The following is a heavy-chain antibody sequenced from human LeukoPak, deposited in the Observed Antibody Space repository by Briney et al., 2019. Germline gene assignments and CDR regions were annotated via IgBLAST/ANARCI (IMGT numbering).Heavy chain of an antibody. V-gene: IGHV1-2*02. CDR3: ATVLWFGELSDFP. CDR1: GYTFTGYY. Sequence: ASVRVSCKASGYTFTGYYMHWVRQAPGQGLEWMGWINPNSGGTNYAQKFQGRVTMTRDTSISTAYMELSRLRSDDTAVYYCATVLWFGELSDFPWGQGTLVTVSS. J-gene: IGHJ5*02. CDR2: INPNSGGT. D-gene: IGHD3-10*01.